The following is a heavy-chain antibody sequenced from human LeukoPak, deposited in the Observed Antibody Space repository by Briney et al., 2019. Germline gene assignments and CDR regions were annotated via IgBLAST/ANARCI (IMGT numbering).Heavy chain of an antibody. CDR3: ARDGGYGGNPNDAFDV. J-gene: IGHJ3*01. V-gene: IGHV3-43*02. D-gene: IGHD4-23*01. Sequence: GGSLRLSCAASGFTFDDYAMHWVRQAPGKGLEWVSLISGDGGSSYYPDSVKGRFTISRDNSKNSLYLQRNSLRTEDTALYYCARDGGYGGNPNDAFDVWGQGTMVTVSS. CDR1: GFTFDDYA. CDR2: ISGDGGSS.